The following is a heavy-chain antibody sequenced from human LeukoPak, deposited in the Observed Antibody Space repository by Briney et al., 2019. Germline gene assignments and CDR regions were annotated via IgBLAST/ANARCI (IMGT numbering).Heavy chain of an antibody. CDR1: GGYISSNY. J-gene: IGHJ6*03. D-gene: IGHD6-6*01. CDR2: IYYSGST. CDR3: ARVIAARRFYYYYYMDV. V-gene: IGHV4-59*01. Sequence: SEDLPLTCTVSGGYISSNYWSWIRQPPRRELEWIGYIYYSGSTNYNHSLKRRVTISVDTSKNQFSLKLSSVTAADTAVYYCARVIAARRFYYYYYMDVWGKGTTVTVSS.